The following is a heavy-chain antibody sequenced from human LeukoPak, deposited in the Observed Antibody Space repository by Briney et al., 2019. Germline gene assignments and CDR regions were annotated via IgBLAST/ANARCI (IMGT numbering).Heavy chain of an antibody. CDR3: ARESDRGCSSTSCPRGY. Sequence: PGGSLRLSCATSGFTFSSYSMNWFRQAPGKGLEWVSAISRDSNYIYHADSVRGRFTTSRDNAKNSLYLQMDSLRAEDTAVYFCARESDRGCSSTSCPRGYWGQGILVTISS. J-gene: IGHJ4*02. CDR2: ISRDSNYI. V-gene: IGHV3-21*01. D-gene: IGHD2-2*01. CDR1: GFTFSSYS.